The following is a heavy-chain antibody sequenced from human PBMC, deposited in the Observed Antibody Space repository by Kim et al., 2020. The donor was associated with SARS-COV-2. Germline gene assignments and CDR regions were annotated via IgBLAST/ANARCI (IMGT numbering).Heavy chain of an antibody. CDR2: INGDGSIT. CDR1: GFTFSSYW. J-gene: IGHJ4*02. V-gene: IGHV3-74*01. D-gene: IGHD6-6*01. CDR3: VRGSGSSSGGY. Sequence: GGSLRLSCAASGFTFSSYWMHWVRQAPGKGLVWVSRINGDGSITSYADSVKGRFTISRDKAKNTLYLQMNSLRAEDTAVYYCVRGSGSSSGGYWGQGTLV.